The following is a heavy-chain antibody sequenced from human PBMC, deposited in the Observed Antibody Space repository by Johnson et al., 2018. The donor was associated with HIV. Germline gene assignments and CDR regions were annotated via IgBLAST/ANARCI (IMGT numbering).Heavy chain of an antibody. J-gene: IGHJ3*02. CDR3: VRRMVVVYVAVDI. D-gene: IGHD2-8*02. V-gene: IGHV3-11*04. CDR2: ISSSGRTT. Sequence: QMLLVESGGGLVKAGGSLRLSCAASGFTFSDHYMTWIRQAPGKGLECISSISSSGRTTYSADSVKGRFPISRNNVQNSMLLQMNSLRADDTAVYFCVRRMVVVYVAVDIWGQGTMVSVSS. CDR1: GFTFSDHY.